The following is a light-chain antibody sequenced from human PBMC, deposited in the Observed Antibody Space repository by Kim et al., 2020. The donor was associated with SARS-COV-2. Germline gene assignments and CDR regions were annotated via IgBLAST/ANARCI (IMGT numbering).Light chain of an antibody. V-gene: IGLV9-49*01. CDR3: GADHGSGSNFVVV. CDR1: SGYSNYK. J-gene: IGLJ2*01. CDR2: VGTGGIVG. Sequence: ELTQPPSASASLGASVTLTCTLSSGYSNYKVDWYQQRPGKGPRFVMRVGTGGIVGSKGDGIPDRFSVLGSGLNRYLTIKNIQEEDESDYHCGADHGSGSNFVVVFGGGIQLTVL.